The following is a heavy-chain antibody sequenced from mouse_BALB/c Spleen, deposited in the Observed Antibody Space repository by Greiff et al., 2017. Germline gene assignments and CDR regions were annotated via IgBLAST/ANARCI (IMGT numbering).Heavy chain of an antibody. V-gene: IGHV5-6-3*01. Sequence: DVKLVESGGGLVQPGGSLKLSCAASGFTFSSYGMSWVRQTPDKRLELVATINSNGGSTYYPDSVKGRFTISRDNAKNTLYLQMSSLKSEDTAMYYCARDRGSTMITTFAYWGQGTLVTVSA. CDR1: GFTFSSYG. CDR2: INSNGGST. J-gene: IGHJ3*01. CDR3: ARDRGSTMITTFAY. D-gene: IGHD2-4*01.